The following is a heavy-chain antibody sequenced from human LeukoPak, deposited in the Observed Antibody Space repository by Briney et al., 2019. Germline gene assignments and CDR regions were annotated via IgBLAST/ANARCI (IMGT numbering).Heavy chain of an antibody. CDR2: IPYDGSNK. CDR1: GFTFSTYA. V-gene: IGHV3-30*04. CDR3: ARAEGFGGELDS. D-gene: IGHD2-21*01. J-gene: IGHJ4*02. Sequence: GGSLRLSCAASGFTFSTYAMHWVRQAPGKGLEWVAVIPYDGSNKYYADSVKGRFTISRENSKNRLYLQMNSLRAEDTAVYYCARAEGFGGELDSWGQGTLVTVSS.